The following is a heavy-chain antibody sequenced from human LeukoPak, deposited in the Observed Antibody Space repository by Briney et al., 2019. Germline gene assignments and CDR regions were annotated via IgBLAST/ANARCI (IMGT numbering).Heavy chain of an antibody. CDR3: ARDEIARLGSGVDY. CDR2: INPKSGGT. J-gene: IGHJ4*02. D-gene: IGHD3-3*01. V-gene: IGHV1-2*02. Sequence: ASVKVSCKASGYTYTDYYLHWVGQAPGQGLEWMGWINPKSGGTNYAQQFQGRVTMTRDTSIKTAYMELNRLRSDDTAVYYCARDEIARLGSGVDYWGQGTLVTVSS. CDR1: GYTYTDYY.